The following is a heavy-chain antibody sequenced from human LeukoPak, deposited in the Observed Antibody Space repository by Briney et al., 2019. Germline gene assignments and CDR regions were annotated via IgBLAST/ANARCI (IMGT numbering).Heavy chain of an antibody. V-gene: IGHV4-31*03. CDR2: IYYSGSS. D-gene: IGHD5-24*01. Sequence: SETLSLTCTVSGGSISSGDYYWSWIRQSPGKGLEWIGYIYYSGSSYYNPSLRSRVTISVDTSKNHFSLKPSSVTAADTAVYYCARNRDGYNSFDYWGQGTLVTVSS. J-gene: IGHJ4*02. CDR1: GGSISSGDYY. CDR3: ARNRDGYNSFDY.